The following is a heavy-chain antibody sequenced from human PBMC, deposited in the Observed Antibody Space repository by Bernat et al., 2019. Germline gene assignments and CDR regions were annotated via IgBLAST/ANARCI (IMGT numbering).Heavy chain of an antibody. CDR1: GFTFSSYA. CDR3: ARETTSLPDYYDSSGYPSGYYEY. J-gene: IGHJ4*02. D-gene: IGHD3-22*01. CDR2: ISYDGSNK. V-gene: IGHV3-30-3*01. Sequence: QVQLVESGGGVVQPGRSLRLSCAASGFTFSSYAMHWVRQAPGKGLEWLAVISYDGSNKYYADSVKGRFTISRDNSKNTLYLQMNSLRAEDTAVYYCARETTSLPDYYDSSGYPSGYYEYWGQGTLVTVSS.